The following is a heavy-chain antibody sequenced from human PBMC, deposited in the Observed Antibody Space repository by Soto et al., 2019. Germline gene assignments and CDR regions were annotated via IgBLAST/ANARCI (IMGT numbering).Heavy chain of an antibody. CDR3: GKDREEADDYYYGMDV. Sequence: PSETLSLTCSVSGASVNSYSWSWIRQSAGKGLEWIGRIYTSASTNYSPSFKGRVTLSVDTSENQVFLKPTSVAAADTAIYYCGKDREEADDYYYGMDVWGQGTTVTVSS. CDR2: IYTSAST. J-gene: IGHJ6*02. CDR1: GASVNSYS. V-gene: IGHV4-4*07.